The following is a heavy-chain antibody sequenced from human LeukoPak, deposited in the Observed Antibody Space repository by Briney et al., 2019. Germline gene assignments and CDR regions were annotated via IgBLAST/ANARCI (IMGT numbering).Heavy chain of an antibody. CDR1: GFTVSNNY. CDR3: ASPSPTDSSGYYPSY. J-gene: IGHJ4*02. D-gene: IGHD3-22*01. V-gene: IGHV3-66*01. CDR2: IYSGGST. Sequence: PGGSLRLSCAASGFTVSNNYMSWVRQAPGKGLEWVSVIYSGGSTYYADSVKGRFTISRDNSKNTLYLQMNGLRAKDTAVYYCASPSPTDSSGYYPSYWGQGTLVTVSS.